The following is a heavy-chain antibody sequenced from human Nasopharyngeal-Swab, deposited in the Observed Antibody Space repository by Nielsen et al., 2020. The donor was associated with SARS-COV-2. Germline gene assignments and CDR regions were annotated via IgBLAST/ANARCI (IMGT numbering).Heavy chain of an antibody. J-gene: IGHJ6*02. V-gene: IGHV3-23*01. Sequence: GESLKISCAASGFTFSDYYMSWVRQAPGKGLEWVSAISGSGGSTYYADSVKGRFTISRDNSKNTLYLQMNSLRAEDTAVYYCAKYSGWFTPYYYGMDVWGQGTTVTVSS. D-gene: IGHD6-19*01. CDR3: AKYSGWFTPYYYGMDV. CDR2: ISGSGGST. CDR1: GFTFSDYY.